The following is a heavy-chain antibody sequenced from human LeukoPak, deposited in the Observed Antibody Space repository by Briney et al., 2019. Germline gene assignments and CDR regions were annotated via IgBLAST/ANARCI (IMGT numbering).Heavy chain of an antibody. J-gene: IGHJ4*02. CDR3: ARDLGLVGAHGDY. D-gene: IGHD1-26*01. V-gene: IGHV4-4*02. CDR2: IYHSGST. Sequence: SGTLSLTCAVSGGSISSSNWWSWVRQPPGKGLEWIGEIYHSGSTNYNPSLKSRVSISVDKSKNHFSLKLSSETAADTAVYDCARDLGLVGAHGDYWGQGTLVTVSS. CDR1: GGSISSSNW.